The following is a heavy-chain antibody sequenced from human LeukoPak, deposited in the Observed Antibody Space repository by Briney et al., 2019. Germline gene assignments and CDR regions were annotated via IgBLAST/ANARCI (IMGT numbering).Heavy chain of an antibody. Sequence: GGSLRLSCAASGFTFSSYAMNWVRQAPVKGLEWVSAISGSGGSTYYADSVKGRLTISRDNSKNTLYLQINSLRAEDTAVYYCARSPSPSSGNYFALLDYWGQGTLVTVSS. V-gene: IGHV3-23*01. CDR3: ARSPSPSSGNYFALLDY. J-gene: IGHJ4*02. CDR1: GFTFSSYA. D-gene: IGHD1-26*01. CDR2: ISGSGGST.